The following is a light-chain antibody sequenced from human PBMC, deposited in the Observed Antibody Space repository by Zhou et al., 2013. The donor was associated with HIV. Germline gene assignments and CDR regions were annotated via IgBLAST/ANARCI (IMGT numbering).Light chain of an antibody. J-gene: IGKJ1*01. Sequence: DIQMTQSPSSVAASVGDRVTITCRASEDIHSYISWYQQKPQTAPKLLIYAGAGLHSGVPSRFSGSGSGAHFTLTISSLEPEDFGTYYCQQSYSVPRTFGQGTRVEVK. CDR2: AGA. CDR3: QQSYSVPRT. V-gene: IGKV1-39*01. CDR1: EDIHSY.